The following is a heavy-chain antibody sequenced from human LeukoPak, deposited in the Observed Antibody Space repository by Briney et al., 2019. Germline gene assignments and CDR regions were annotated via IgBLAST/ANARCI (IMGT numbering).Heavy chain of an antibody. CDR1: GDTFTSYG. CDR2: IIPILGIT. J-gene: IGHJ5*02. Sequence: GASVKVSCKASGDTFTSYGISWVRQAPGQGLEWMGRIIPILGITNYAQKFQGRVTITADKSTSTAYMELSSLRSEDTAVYYCARDVVPADPNWVDPWGQGTLVTVSS. D-gene: IGHD2-2*01. CDR3: ARDVVPADPNWVDP. V-gene: IGHV1-69*04.